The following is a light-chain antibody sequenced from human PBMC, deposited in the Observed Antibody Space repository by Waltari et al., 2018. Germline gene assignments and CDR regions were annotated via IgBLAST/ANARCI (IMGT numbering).Light chain of an antibody. V-gene: IGLV2-8*01. Sequence: QSALTRPPSASGSPGQSVAISCTGTSSDVGGYNYVSRYQQYPGTAPKLMIYDVNKRPSGVPDRFSGSKSGNTASLTVSGLQAEDEADYYCNSFAGSNNFPWVFGGGTKLTVL. CDR1: SSDVGGYNY. J-gene: IGLJ3*02. CDR3: NSFAGSNNFPWV. CDR2: DVN.